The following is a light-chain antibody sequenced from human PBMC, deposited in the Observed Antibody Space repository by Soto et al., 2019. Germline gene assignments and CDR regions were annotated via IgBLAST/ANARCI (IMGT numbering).Light chain of an antibody. V-gene: IGLV2-11*01. J-gene: IGLJ3*02. CDR1: SSDVGGYNY. CDR3: CSYAGSYTLV. Sequence: QSALTQPRSVSGSPGQSVTISCTGTSSDVGGYNYVSWYQQHPGKSPKLMIYDVNKRPSGVPDRFSGSKSGNTDSLTISGLQAAYEADYYCCSYAGSYTLVFGGGTKLTVL. CDR2: DVN.